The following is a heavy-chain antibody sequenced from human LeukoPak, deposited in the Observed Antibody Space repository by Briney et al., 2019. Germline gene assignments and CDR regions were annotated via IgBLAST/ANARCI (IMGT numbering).Heavy chain of an antibody. CDR3: ARAFTSLEWLAHQDYYFDY. CDR1: GYTFTGYY. Sequence: ASVKVSCKASGYTFTGYYMHWVRQAPGQGLEWMGWINPNSGGTNYAQKFQGRVTMTRDTSNSTAYMELSRLRSDDTAVYYCARAFTSLEWLAHQDYYFDYWGQGTLVTVSS. CDR2: INPNSGGT. V-gene: IGHV1-2*02. J-gene: IGHJ4*02. D-gene: IGHD6-19*01.